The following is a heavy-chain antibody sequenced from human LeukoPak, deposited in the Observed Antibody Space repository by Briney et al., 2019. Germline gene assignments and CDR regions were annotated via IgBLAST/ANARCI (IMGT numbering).Heavy chain of an antibody. CDR3: ARDAKYTPDY. V-gene: IGHV3-74*01. J-gene: IGHJ4*02. CDR2: ITSDGSDT. D-gene: IGHD2-2*02. Sequence: VGSLRLSCAASGFTFNAYWMHWVRQAPGKGLVWVSRITSDGSDTTYADSVKGRLTMSRDNAKNTLYLQMNGLRAEDTAVYYCARDAKYTPDYWGQGSLASVSS. CDR1: GFTFNAYW.